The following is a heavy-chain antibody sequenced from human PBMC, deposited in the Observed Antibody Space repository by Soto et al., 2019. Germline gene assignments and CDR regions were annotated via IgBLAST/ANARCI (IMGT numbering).Heavy chain of an antibody. CDR3: ARLTPVRYFDS. CDR1: GYSISSNYL. CDR2: TYPSGST. V-gene: IGHV4-38-2*01. J-gene: IGHJ4*02. Sequence: SETLSLTCVVSGYSISSNYLWGWIRQPPGKGLEWIGSTYPSGSTYYNPSLKSRVTISVDTSKNQQFSLELTSVTAADTAVYYCARLTPVRYFDSWGQGALVTVS. D-gene: IGHD3-9*01.